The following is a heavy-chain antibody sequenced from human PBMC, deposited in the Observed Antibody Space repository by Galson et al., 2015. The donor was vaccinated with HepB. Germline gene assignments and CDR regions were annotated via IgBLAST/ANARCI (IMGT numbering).Heavy chain of an antibody. CDR3: ARLFSSSWSDY. V-gene: IGHV3-21*01. CDR1: GFTFSSYS. Sequence: SLRLSCAASGFTFSSYSMNWVRQAPGKGLEWVSSISSSSTYIYYADSVKSRFTISRDNAKNSLYLQINSLRAEDTAVYYCARLFSSSWSDYWGQGTLVTVSS. J-gene: IGHJ4*02. CDR2: ISSSSTYI. D-gene: IGHD6-13*01.